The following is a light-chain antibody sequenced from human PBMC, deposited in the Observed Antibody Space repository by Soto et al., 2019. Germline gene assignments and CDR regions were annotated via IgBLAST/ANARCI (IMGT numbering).Light chain of an antibody. CDR3: HHYGSSPYT. CDR2: GVS. Sequence: EIVLTQSPGTLSLSPGERATLSCRASQSLSGNYLAWYQQKPGQAPRLLIFGVSSRGTGIPDRFSGSGSGKDFTLTINRLEPEDFAVYYCHHYGSSPYTFGLGTKLEIK. V-gene: IGKV3-20*01. CDR1: QSLSGNY. J-gene: IGKJ2*01.